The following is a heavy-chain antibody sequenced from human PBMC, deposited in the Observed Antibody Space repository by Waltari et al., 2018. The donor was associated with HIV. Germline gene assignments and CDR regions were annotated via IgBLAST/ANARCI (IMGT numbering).Heavy chain of an antibody. Sequence: EVQLVESGGGLVQPGGSLRRSCAASGFSFSDYWMSWVRQAPGKGLEWVANIKQDGSEKYYVGSVKGRFTISRDNAKNSLYLQMNSLSADDTAVYYCARDFPLEGDNGDYFDTWGQGTLVTVSS. D-gene: IGHD1-26*01. CDR2: IKQDGSEK. CDR1: GFSFSDYW. CDR3: ARDFPLEGDNGDYFDT. V-gene: IGHV3-7*01. J-gene: IGHJ4*02.